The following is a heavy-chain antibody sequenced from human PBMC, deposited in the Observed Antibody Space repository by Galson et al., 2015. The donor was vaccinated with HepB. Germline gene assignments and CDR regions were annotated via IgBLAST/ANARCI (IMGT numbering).Heavy chain of an antibody. CDR1: GGTFSSYA. J-gene: IGHJ6*03. V-gene: IGHV1-69*10. CDR3: ARVGYQLLAYYYYMDV. D-gene: IGHD2-2*01. Sequence: SVKVSCKASGGTFSSYAISWVRQAPGQGLEWMGGIIPILGIANYAQKFQGRVTITADKSTSTAYMELSSLRSEDTAVYYCARVGYQLLAYYYYMDVWGKGTTVTVSS. CDR2: IIPILGIA.